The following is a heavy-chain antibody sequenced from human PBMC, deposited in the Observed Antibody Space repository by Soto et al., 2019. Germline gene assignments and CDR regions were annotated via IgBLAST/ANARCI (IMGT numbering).Heavy chain of an antibody. CDR1: GFTFSSYW. V-gene: IGHV3-74*01. CDR2: INSDGSST. CDR3: ARDYYDSSGYYYFDY. D-gene: IGHD3-22*01. J-gene: IGHJ4*02. Sequence: PGGSLRLSCAASGFTFSSYWMHWVRQAPGKGLVWVSRINSDGSSTGYADSVKGRFTISRDNAKNTLYLQMNSLRAEDTAVYYCARDYYDSSGYYYFDYWGQGTLVTVSS.